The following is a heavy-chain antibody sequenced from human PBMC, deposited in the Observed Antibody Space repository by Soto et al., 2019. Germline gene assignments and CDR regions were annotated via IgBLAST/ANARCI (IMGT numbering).Heavy chain of an antibody. D-gene: IGHD1-1*01. CDR1: GGFVSSGSYY. CDR3: ARVERGTVTTVVEAFDI. Sequence: QVQLQQWGAELLKPSETLSLTCAVYGGFVSSGSYYWSWIRQPPGKGLEWIGEMSHSGGTHFNPSLKSRVTISVDTSKNQFSLNIDSVTAADTALYYCARVERGTVTTVVEAFDIWGPGTMVTVSS. V-gene: IGHV4-34*01. CDR2: MSHSGGT. J-gene: IGHJ3*02.